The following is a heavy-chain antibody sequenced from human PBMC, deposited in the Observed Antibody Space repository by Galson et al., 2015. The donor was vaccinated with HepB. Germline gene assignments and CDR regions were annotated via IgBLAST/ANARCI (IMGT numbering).Heavy chain of an antibody. Sequence: SLRLSCAASGFRFNIYDMNWVRQAPGKGLEWVSGITNSGGRTYHAEPGKGRFTISRDNSKNTVFLQMSSLRAEDTAIYYCAKGAYMSSYSLYGMDAWGQGTTVIVSS. J-gene: IGHJ6*02. CDR3: AKGAYMSSYSLYGMDA. CDR2: ITNSGGRT. CDR1: GFRFNIYD. D-gene: IGHD6-6*01. V-gene: IGHV3-23*01.